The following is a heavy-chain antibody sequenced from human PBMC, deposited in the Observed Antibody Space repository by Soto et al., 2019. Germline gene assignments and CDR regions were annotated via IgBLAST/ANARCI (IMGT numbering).Heavy chain of an antibody. V-gene: IGHV1-58*01. D-gene: IGHD6-6*01. Sequence: SGKVSCKASGYTFTSSAVQWVRQARGQRLEWIGWIVVGSGNTNYAQKFQERVTITRDMSTSTAYMELSSLRSEDTAVYYCAADYGYSSSSGTFDIWGQGTMVTVSS. CDR2: IVVGSGNT. CDR3: AADYGYSSSSGTFDI. J-gene: IGHJ3*02. CDR1: GYTFTSSA.